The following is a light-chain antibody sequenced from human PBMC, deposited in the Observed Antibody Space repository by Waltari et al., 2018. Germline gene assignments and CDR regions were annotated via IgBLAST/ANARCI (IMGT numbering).Light chain of an antibody. CDR3: QQTYSIPYT. CDR1: QNIKNY. CDR2: AAS. J-gene: IGKJ2*01. Sequence: DIQMTQSPSSLSASVGDRVTIICRASQNIKNYLNWYQQIPGKAPKVLIYAASSLESGVPSRFSCIESGTDFTLTITSLQPEDSATYYCQQTYSIPYTFGQGTKLEIK. V-gene: IGKV1-39*01.